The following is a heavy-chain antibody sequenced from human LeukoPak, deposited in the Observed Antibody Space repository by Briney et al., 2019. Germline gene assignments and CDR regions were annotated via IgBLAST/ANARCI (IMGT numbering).Heavy chain of an antibody. V-gene: IGHV3-23*01. CDR1: RFTFSIYA. J-gene: IGHJ4*02. CDR3: AKGDYYGPGPY. D-gene: IGHD3-10*01. Sequence: GGSLRLSCVASRFTFSIYATSWVRQAPGKGLEWVSTMTTNGDATYYADSVKGRFPISRDNSKNTLYLQMNSLRVEDTAVYYCAKGDYYGPGPYWGQGTLVTVSS. CDR2: MTTNGDAT.